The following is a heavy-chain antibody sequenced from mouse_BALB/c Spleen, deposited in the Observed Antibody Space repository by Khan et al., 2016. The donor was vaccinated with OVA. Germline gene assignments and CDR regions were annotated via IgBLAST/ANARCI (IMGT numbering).Heavy chain of an antibody. J-gene: IGHJ3*01. CDR3: VTDRSYCKNDGWFAY. V-gene: IGHV1-4*01. CDR2: INPNNGYT. D-gene: IGHD2-13*01. CDR1: GYTFTSYT. Sequence: QVQLQQSGAELARPGASVKMSCKASGYTFTSYTIHWIKLRPGQGLEWIGYINPNNGYTNYNQKFKDKATLTADKSTTTAYMQLSSLTSEDSAVYSWVTDRSYCKNDGWFAYWGQGTLVTVS.